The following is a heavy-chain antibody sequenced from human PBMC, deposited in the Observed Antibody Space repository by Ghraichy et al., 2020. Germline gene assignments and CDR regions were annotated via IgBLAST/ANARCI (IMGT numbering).Heavy chain of an antibody. CDR3: AREATSANWFDL. J-gene: IGHJ5*02. V-gene: IGHV4-4*07. CDR1: GGSISSYY. CDR2: IYTSGST. Sequence: SETLSLTCTVSGGSISSYYWSWIRQPAGKGLEWIGRIYTSGSTNYNPSLKSRVTMSVDTSKNQFSLKVSSVTAADTAVYYCAREATSANWFDLWGQGTLVTVSS. D-gene: IGHD3-3*01.